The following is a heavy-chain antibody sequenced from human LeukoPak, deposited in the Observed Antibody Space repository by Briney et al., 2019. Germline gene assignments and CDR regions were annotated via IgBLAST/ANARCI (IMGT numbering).Heavy chain of an antibody. CDR2: ISGSGDST. CDR3: AKEGFVGATTYY. Sequence: PGGSLRLSCAASGFTFSSYAMSWVRHSPGKGLQCVSAISGSGDSTYYADSVKGRFTISKDNSKNTLYLQMNSLRAEDTAVYYCAKEGFVGATTYYWDQGTLVTVSS. J-gene: IGHJ4*02. CDR1: GFTFSSYA. D-gene: IGHD1-26*01. V-gene: IGHV3-23*01.